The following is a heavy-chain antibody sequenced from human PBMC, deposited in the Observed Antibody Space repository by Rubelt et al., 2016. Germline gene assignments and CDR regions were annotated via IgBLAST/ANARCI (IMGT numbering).Heavy chain of an antibody. CDR1: GYTFTGYY. D-gene: IGHD3-22*01. CDR3: ARDDSPYYYDSSGYYDY. J-gene: IGHJ4*02. CDR2: INPNSGGT. V-gene: IGHV1-2*04. Sequence: QVQLVQSGAEVKKPGASVKVSCKASGYTFTGYYMHWVRQAPGQGLEWMGWINPNSGGTNYAQKFQGWVTRTRGTSTSTAYMELSRLRSDDTAVYYCARDDSPYYYDSSGYYDYWGQGTLVTVSS.